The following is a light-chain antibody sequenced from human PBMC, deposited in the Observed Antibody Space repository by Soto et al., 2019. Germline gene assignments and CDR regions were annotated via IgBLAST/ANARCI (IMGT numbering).Light chain of an antibody. CDR2: GIS. V-gene: IGKV3-15*01. J-gene: IGKJ5*01. CDR3: QQYSKWPIT. Sequence: EIVMTQSPGTLSLSPGETATLSCRASQSVSSNYLAWYRQKPGQAPRLLVYGISTRATDIPARFSGSGSGTEFTLTISSLQSEDFAVYYCQQYSKWPITFGQGTRLEIK. CDR1: QSVSSN.